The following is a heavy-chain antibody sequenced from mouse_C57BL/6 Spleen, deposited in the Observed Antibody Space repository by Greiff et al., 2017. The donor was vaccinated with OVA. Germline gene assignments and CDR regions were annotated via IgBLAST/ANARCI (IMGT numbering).Heavy chain of an antibody. D-gene: IGHD2-1*01. V-gene: IGHV1-42*01. J-gene: IGHJ3*01. CDR2: INPSTGGT. Sequence: EVQLQQSGPELVKPGASVKISCKASGYSFTGYYMNWVKQSPEKSLEWIGEINPSTGGTTYNQKFKAKATLTVDKSSSTAYMQLKSLTSEDSAVYYCARRRNGFAYWGQGTLVTVSA. CDR1: GYSFTGYY. CDR3: ARRRNGFAY.